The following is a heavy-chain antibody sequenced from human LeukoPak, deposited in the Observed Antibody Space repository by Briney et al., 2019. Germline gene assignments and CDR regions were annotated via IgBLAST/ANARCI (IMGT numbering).Heavy chain of an antibody. D-gene: IGHD5-12*01. CDR2: INHSGST. Sequence: SETLSLTCAVYGGSFSGYYWSWIRQPPGKGLEWIGEINHSGSTNYNPSLKSRVTISVDTSKNQFSRKLSSVTAADTAVYYCARGVATIVGYYYGMDVWGQGTTVTVSS. CDR3: ARGVATIVGYYYGMDV. CDR1: GGSFSGYY. V-gene: IGHV4-34*01. J-gene: IGHJ6*02.